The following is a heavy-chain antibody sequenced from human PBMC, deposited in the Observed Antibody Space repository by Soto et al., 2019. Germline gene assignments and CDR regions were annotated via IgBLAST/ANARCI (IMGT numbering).Heavy chain of an antibody. Sequence: QGELLESGGGVVQPGTSLRLSCAASGFPFSSFGMHWVRQAPGKGLEGVAVVSAAGYTTYYSDSVKGRFNISRDNSRNTLNLQMNSLRREDTGLYYCAKEGSIWNFDFDIWGRGTMVTVSS. D-gene: IGHD6-13*01. CDR3: AKEGSIWNFDFDI. J-gene: IGHJ3*02. V-gene: IGHV3-30*18. CDR2: VSAAGYTT. CDR1: GFPFSSFG.